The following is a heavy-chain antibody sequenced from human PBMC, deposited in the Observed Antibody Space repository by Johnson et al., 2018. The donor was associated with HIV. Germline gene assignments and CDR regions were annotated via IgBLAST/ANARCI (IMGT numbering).Heavy chain of an antibody. V-gene: IGHV3-30-3*01. CDR3: AREPPPEVSSGPYGAFDI. CDR1: GFTVSSNY. J-gene: IGHJ3*02. Sequence: QVQLVESGGGLIQPGGSLRLSCAASGFTVSSNYMSWVRQAPGKGLEWVAVISYDGSNKYYADSVKGRFTISRDNSKNTLYLQMNSLRAEDTAVYYCAREPPPEVSSGPYGAFDIWGQGTMVTVSS. CDR2: ISYDGSNK. D-gene: IGHD6-19*01.